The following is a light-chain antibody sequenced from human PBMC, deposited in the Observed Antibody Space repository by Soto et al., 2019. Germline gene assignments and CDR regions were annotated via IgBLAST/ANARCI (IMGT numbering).Light chain of an antibody. V-gene: IGLV2-14*03. CDR3: SSYTSSSTPYV. CDR1: NSDVGDYTY. J-gene: IGLJ1*01. Sequence: QSALTQPASVSGSPGQSITISCTGTNSDVGDYTYVSWYQQHPGKAPKLVIYDVSNRPSGVSNRFSGSKSGNTASLTISGLQADDEADYYCSSYTSSSTPYVFGTGTKLTVL. CDR2: DVS.